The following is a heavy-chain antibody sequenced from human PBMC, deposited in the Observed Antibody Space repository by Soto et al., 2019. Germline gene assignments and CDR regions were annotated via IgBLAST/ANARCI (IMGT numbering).Heavy chain of an antibody. CDR1: GASITSGGFY. V-gene: IGHV4-31*03. Sequence: QVQLQESGPGLVEPLQTLSLACTVSGASITSGGFYWSWVRQHPGKGLEYIGYIYGTGSAYYNPSLKGRVSLSVDTSRNEFSLRLISVTAADTAMYYCARGKSRGVINVGAYDFWGQGTLVTVSS. CDR2: IYGTGSA. D-gene: IGHD3-10*01. CDR3: ARGKSRGVINVGAYDF. J-gene: IGHJ4*02.